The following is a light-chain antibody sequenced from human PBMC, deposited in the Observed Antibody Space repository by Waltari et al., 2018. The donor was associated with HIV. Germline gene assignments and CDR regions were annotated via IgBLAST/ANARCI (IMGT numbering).Light chain of an antibody. J-gene: IGLJ2*01. V-gene: IGLV2-23*02. CDR1: RRDVGGYNL. CDR3: CAYAGSTTYVI. Sequence: QSALTQPASVSGSPGQSITIPCTGTRRDVGGYNLFSWYQQHPGKAPKLMIYEVSKRPSGVSNRFSGSKSGNTASLTISGLQAEDEADYYCCAYAGSTTYVIFGGGTKLTVL. CDR2: EVS.